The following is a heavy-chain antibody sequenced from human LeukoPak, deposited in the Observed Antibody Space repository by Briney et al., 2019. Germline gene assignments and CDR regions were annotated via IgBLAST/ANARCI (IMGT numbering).Heavy chain of an antibody. CDR1: GFTFSSYA. V-gene: IGHV3-30*04. CDR3: AKEGGITFGGVIVYTFDY. J-gene: IGHJ4*02. CDR2: ISYDGSNK. D-gene: IGHD3-16*02. Sequence: GGSLRLSCAASGFTFSSYAMHWVRQAPGKGLEWVAVISYDGSNKYYADSVKGRFTISRDNSKNTLYLQMNSLRAEDTAVYYCAKEGGITFGGVIVYTFDYWGQGTLVTVSS.